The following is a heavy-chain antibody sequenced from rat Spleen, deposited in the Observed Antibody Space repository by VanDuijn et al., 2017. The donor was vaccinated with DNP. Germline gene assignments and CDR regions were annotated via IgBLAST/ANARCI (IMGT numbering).Heavy chain of an antibody. CDR3: TTDIERGY. V-gene: IGHV5S13*01. Sequence: EVQLVESGGGLVQPGRSLKLSCAASGFTFNKYGMAWVRQAPTKGLEWVASISTSGEYAHYRDPVKGRFTITRYNSKNTQYLQMDNLGSEYTATYYCTTDIERGYWGQGVMVTVSS. J-gene: IGHJ2*01. D-gene: IGHD2-7*01. CDR1: GFTFNKYG. CDR2: ISTSGEYA.